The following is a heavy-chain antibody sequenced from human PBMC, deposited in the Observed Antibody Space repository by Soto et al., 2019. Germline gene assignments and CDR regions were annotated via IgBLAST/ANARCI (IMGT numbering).Heavy chain of an antibody. J-gene: IGHJ6*02. D-gene: IGHD3-10*01. Sequence: GGSLRLSCAASGFTVSSNYMSWVRQAPGKGLEWVSIIYSDTNTYYADSVKGKFTISRDNSKNTLYLQMNSLRAEDTAVYYCARGSGGSGRSYYYGLDVWGQGTTVTVSS. CDR1: GFTVSSNY. V-gene: IGHV3-66*01. CDR3: ARGSGGSGRSYYYGLDV. CDR2: IYSDTNT.